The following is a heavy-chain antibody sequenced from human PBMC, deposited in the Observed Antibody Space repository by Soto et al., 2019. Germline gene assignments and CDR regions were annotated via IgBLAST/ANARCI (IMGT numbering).Heavy chain of an antibody. J-gene: IGHJ6*01. V-gene: IGHV1-2*02. CDR1: GYTFTGYY. CDR2: INPNSGGT. Sequence: QVQLVQSGAEVKKPGASVKVSCKASGYTFTGYYIHWVRQAPGQGLEWMGWINPNSGGTDYAQNFQDRVTMTRDTSITTAYMDLSRXXXXXXXVYYCAREKVXRXXYYYG. CDR3: AREKVXRXXYYYG.